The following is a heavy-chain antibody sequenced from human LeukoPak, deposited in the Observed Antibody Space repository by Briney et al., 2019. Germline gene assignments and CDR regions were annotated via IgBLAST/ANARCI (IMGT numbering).Heavy chain of an antibody. D-gene: IGHD2-2*01. J-gene: IGHJ5*02. Sequence: PSQTLSLTCAVSGGSISSGGYYWSWIRQHPGKGLEWIGYIYYSGSTYYNPSLKSRVTISVDTSKNQFSLKLGSVTAADTAVYYCARGGYCSSTSCYRRNWFDPWGQGTLVTVSS. CDR3: ARGGYCSSTSCYRRNWFDP. CDR1: GGSISSGGYY. CDR2: IYYSGST. V-gene: IGHV4-31*11.